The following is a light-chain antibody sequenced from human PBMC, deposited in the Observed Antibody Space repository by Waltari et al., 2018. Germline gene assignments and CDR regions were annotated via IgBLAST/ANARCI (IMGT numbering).Light chain of an antibody. CDR2: RNN. Sequence: QSVLTQSPSASATPGQRVTISCSGSSSTIGSNYVYWYQQLPGTAPKLLMYRNNQRPSGVPDRFSGSKSGTSASLAISGLRAEDEADYYCAAWDDSLSGYVFGTGTKVTVL. CDR3: AAWDDSLSGYV. J-gene: IGLJ1*01. CDR1: SSTIGSNY. V-gene: IGLV1-47*01.